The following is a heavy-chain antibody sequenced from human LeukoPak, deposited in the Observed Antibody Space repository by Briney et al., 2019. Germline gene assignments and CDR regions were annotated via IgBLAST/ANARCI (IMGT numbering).Heavy chain of an antibody. J-gene: IGHJ6*02. Sequence: TGGSLRLSCAASGFTFSSYSMNWVRQAPGKGLEWVSYISSSSGTIYYADSVKGRFTISRDNAKNSLYLQMNSLRDEDTAVYYCARFMVRGVLYGMDVWGQGTTVTVSS. D-gene: IGHD3-10*01. CDR3: ARFMVRGVLYGMDV. CDR1: GFTFSSYS. CDR2: ISSSSGTI. V-gene: IGHV3-48*02.